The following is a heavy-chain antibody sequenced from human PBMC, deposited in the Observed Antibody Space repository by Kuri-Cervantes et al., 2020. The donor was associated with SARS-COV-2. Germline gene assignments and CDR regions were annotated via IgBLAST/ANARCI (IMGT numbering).Heavy chain of an antibody. CDR2: ISGSSSYT. J-gene: IGHJ4*02. CDR1: GFTFSDYY. CDR3: ATGVRGYSYGPDY. Sequence: GESLKISCEASGFTFSDYYMSWIRQAPWKGLEWVSYISGSSSYTNYADSVKGRFTISSDNAKNSLYLQMNSLRAEDTAVYYCATGVRGYSYGPDYWGQGTLVTVSS. D-gene: IGHD5-18*01. V-gene: IGHV3-11*06.